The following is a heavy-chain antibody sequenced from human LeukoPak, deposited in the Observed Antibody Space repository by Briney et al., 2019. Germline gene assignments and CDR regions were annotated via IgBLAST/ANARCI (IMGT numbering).Heavy chain of an antibody. V-gene: IGHV4-59*01. J-gene: IGHJ5*02. D-gene: IGHD2-2*01. CDR2: IYYSGST. CDR3: ARVGTSWGTYNWFDP. CDR1: GGSISSYY. Sequence: SETLSLTCTVSGGSISSYYWSWIRQPPGKGLEWMGYIYYSGSTNYNPSLKSRVTISVDTSKNQFSLKLSSVTAADTAVYYCARVGTSWGTYNWFDPWGQGTLVTVSS.